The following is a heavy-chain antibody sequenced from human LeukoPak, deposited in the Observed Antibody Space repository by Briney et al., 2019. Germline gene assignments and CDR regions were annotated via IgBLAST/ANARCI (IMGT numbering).Heavy chain of an antibody. CDR3: ARDRDGYNHEFDY. D-gene: IGHD5-24*01. CDR2: ISYDGSNK. J-gene: IGHJ4*02. Sequence: GGSLRLSCAASGFTFSSYAMHWVRQAPGKGLEWVAVISYDGSNKYYADSVKGRFTISRDNAKNSLYLQMNSLRAEDTAVYYCARDRDGYNHEFDYWGQGTLVTVSS. CDR1: GFTFSSYA. V-gene: IGHV3-30*04.